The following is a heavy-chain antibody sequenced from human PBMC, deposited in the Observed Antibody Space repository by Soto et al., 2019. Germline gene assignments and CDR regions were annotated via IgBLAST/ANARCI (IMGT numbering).Heavy chain of an antibody. CDR3: DRVQQNNYDS. CDR2: SRNKAYSYTT. V-gene: IGHV3-72*01. CDR1: GFTLSDHY. Sequence: EVQLVESGGGLVQPGGSLRLSCAASGFTLSDHYMDWVRQAPEQGLEWVGRSRNKAYSYTTEYAASVKGRFTTTRDDSKNSLSLQMNSLKPDDTAVYYCDRVQQNNYDSWGQGTLVTVS. D-gene: IGHD6-13*01. J-gene: IGHJ4*02.